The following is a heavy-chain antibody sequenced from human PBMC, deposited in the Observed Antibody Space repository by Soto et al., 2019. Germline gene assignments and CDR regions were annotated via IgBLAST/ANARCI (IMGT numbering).Heavy chain of an antibody. V-gene: IGHV1-18*01. CDR2: ISAYNGNT. D-gene: IGHD2-15*01. CDR3: ARQRYCSGGSCYGWFDP. CDR1: GYTITSYG. Sequence: ASVKVSCKASGYTITSYGISWVRQAPGQGLEWMGWISAYNGNTNYAQKLQGRVTMTTDTSTSTAYMELRSLRSDDTAVYYCARQRYCSGGSCYGWFDPWGQGTLVTVSS. J-gene: IGHJ5*02.